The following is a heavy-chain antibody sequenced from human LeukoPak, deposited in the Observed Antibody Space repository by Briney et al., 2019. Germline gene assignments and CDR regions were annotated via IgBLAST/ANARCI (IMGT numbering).Heavy chain of an antibody. CDR3: VREDTPATANY. Sequence: GGSLRLSCVASGFNFANHAMSWVRQTAGKGLEWVSAISGGGDITYYADSVKGRFTISRDNSKDTLFLQMHSLRRGDTAVYYCVREDTPATANYWGQGTLVTISS. V-gene: IGHV3-23*01. CDR2: ISGGGDIT. J-gene: IGHJ4*02. D-gene: IGHD2-21*02. CDR1: GFNFANHA.